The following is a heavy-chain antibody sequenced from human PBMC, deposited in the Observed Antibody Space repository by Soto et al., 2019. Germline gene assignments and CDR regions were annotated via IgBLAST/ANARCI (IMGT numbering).Heavy chain of an antibody. CDR3: ARDSGSSYYYYYGTDV. CDR1: GGSISSHY. Sequence: SETLSLTCIVSGGSISSHYWTWIRQPPGKGLEWIGYIYYSGRTNYNPSLKSRVTISVDTSKNQFSLKMTSVTAADTAVYYCARDSGSSYYYYYGTDVWGKGPTVTDSS. J-gene: IGHJ6*04. V-gene: IGHV4-59*11. CDR2: IYYSGRT. D-gene: IGHD1-26*01.